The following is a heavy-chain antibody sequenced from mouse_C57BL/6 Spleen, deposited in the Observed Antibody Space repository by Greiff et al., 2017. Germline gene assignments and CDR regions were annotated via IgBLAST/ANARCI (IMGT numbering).Heavy chain of an antibody. V-gene: IGHV1-52*01. D-gene: IGHD1-1*01. CDR1: GYTFTSYW. CDR3: ARPYGSSYCYAMDD. Sequence: QVHLKQSGAELVRPGSSVKLSCKASGYTFTSYWMHWVKQRPIQGLEWIGNIDPSDSETHYTQKFKDKATLTVDKSSSTAYMQLSSRTSEDSAVXGCARPYGSSYCYAMDDWGQGTSVTVSS. J-gene: IGHJ4*01. CDR2: IDPSDSET.